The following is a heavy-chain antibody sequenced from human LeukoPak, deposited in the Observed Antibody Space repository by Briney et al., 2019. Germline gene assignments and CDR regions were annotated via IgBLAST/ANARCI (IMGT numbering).Heavy chain of an antibody. J-gene: IGHJ4*02. CDR2: IYHSGAA. CDR1: GGSISGYY. CDR3: VRGVGGEYFYFDR. V-gene: IGHV4-59*12. D-gene: IGHD1-26*01. Sequence: SETLSLTCSVSGGSISGYYWSWIRQPPGKGLEWVGYIYHSGAAYHNPSLKSRLALSVDTSNNQFSLRLRSVTAADTAVYYCVRGVGGEYFYFDRWGQGALVTVSA.